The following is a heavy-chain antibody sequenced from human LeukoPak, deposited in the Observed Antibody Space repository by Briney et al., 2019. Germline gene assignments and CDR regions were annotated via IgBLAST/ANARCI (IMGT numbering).Heavy chain of an antibody. Sequence: GSLRLSCAASGFTVSSNYMSWVRQAPGQGPEWVALIRYDGSNKYYADSVKGRFTISRDNSKNTLYLQMNSLRAEDTAVYYCARVFLGSKDYSKAWGWNYFDYWGQGTLVTVSS. CDR1: GFTVSSNY. CDR3: ARVFLGSKDYSKAWGWNYFDY. V-gene: IGHV3-30*02. J-gene: IGHJ4*02. CDR2: IRYDGSNK. D-gene: IGHD4-11*01.